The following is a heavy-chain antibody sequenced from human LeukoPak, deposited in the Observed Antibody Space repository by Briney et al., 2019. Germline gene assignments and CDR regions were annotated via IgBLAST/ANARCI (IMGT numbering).Heavy chain of an antibody. D-gene: IGHD2-21*02. CDR3: ARGGFYCGGDCYVDY. V-gene: IGHV4-34*01. J-gene: IGHJ4*02. CDR2: LNRSGST. CDR1: GGSFSPYY. Sequence: SETLSLTCAVYGGSFSPYYWSWIRQPPGKGVEWIGELNRSGSTNYNPSLKSRVTISVDTSKNQFSLRLSSVTAADTAVYYCARGGFYCGGDCYVDYWGQGTLVTVSS.